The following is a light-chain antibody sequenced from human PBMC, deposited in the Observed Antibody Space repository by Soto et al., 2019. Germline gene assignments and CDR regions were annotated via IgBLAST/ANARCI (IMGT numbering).Light chain of an antibody. Sequence: DIQLTQSPSFLSASIGDSVTITCRASQAIGTYLAWYQQKPGKAPNLLVSAASTLHSGVPSRFRGSGSGTDCPLSISDLQPGGVATYSVQQLQTYLLTFGGGTKVQI. V-gene: IGKV1-9*01. CDR1: QAIGTY. CDR2: AAS. CDR3: QQLQTYLLT. J-gene: IGKJ4*01.